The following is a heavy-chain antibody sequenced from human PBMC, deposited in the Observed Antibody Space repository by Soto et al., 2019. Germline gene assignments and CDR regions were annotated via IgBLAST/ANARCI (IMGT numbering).Heavy chain of an antibody. CDR1: GGSVSSGSYY. CDR3: ARGLPMDY. V-gene: IGHV4-61*01. J-gene: IGHJ4*02. CDR2: IYYSGST. Sequence: PSETLSLTCTVSGGSVSSGSYYWSWLRQPPGKGLEWIGYIYYSGSTNYNPSLKSRVTISVDTSKNQFSLKLSSVTAADTAVYYSARGLPMDYWGQGTLVTVSS.